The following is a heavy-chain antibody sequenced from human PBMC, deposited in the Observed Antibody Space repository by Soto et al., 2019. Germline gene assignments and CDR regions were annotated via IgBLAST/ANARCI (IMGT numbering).Heavy chain of an antibody. CDR3: ARLRVLVAATLWVAFDP. J-gene: IGHJ5*02. CDR1: GVSISSSSYY. CDR2: IYYSGST. V-gene: IGHV4-39*01. D-gene: IGHD2-15*01. Sequence: SETLSLTCTVSGVSISSSSYYWGWIRQPPGKGLEWIGSIYYSGSTYYNPSLKSRVTISVDTSKNQFSLKLSSVTAADTAVYYCARLRVLVAATLWVAFDPWGQGTLVTVSS.